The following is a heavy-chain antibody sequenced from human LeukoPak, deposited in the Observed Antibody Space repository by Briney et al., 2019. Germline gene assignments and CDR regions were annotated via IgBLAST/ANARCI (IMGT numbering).Heavy chain of an antibody. V-gene: IGHV1-46*01. D-gene: IGHD3-22*01. CDR1: GYTFTSYY. CDR2: INPSVGST. Sequence: ASVKVSCKASGYTFTSYYMHWVRQAPAQGLEWMGIINPSVGSTSYAQKFQGRVTMTRDTSTSTVYMELSSLRSEDTAVYYCARDPYDSSGYYLERYGMDVWGQGTTVTVSS. J-gene: IGHJ6*02. CDR3: ARDPYDSSGYYLERYGMDV.